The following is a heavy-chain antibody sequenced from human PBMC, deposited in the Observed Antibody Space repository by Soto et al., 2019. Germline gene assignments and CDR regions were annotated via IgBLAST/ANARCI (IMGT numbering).Heavy chain of an antibody. Sequence: GGSLRLSCAASGFTFSGSAMHWVRQASGKGLERVGRIRSKDNSYATAYTASVKGRFTISRDDSKNTAYLQMNSLKTEDTAVYYCTSYTDSSGYYYYYGMDVWGQGT. V-gene: IGHV3-73*01. CDR3: TSYTDSSGYYYYYGMDV. D-gene: IGHD3-22*01. CDR2: IRSKDNSYAT. J-gene: IGHJ6*02. CDR1: GFTFSGSA.